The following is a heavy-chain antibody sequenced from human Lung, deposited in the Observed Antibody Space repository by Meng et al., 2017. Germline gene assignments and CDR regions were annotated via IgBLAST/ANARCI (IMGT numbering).Heavy chain of an antibody. CDR3: VRGGQDQAYYDFWSGPFDP. Sequence: GAGPVRVCVSGTRPLPCACFVGPLSSRKWWGWVGQSPGKGLEWIGEIYHSGRTNYNPSLESRVTISLDKSQNHFSLKVKSVTAADTAVYYCVRGGQDQAYYDFWSGPFDPWGQGTLVTVSS. J-gene: IGHJ5*02. CDR1: VGPLSSRKW. CDR2: IYHSGRT. D-gene: IGHD3-3*01. V-gene: IGHV4-4*02.